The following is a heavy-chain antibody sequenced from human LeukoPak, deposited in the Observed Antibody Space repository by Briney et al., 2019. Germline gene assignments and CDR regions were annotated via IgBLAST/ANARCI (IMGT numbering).Heavy chain of an antibody. CDR3: AREPPDGFGELSSDY. V-gene: IGHV3-33*01. J-gene: IGHJ4*02. D-gene: IGHD3-10*01. CDR1: GFTFSSYG. Sequence: PGGSLRLSCAASGFTFSSYGMHWVRQAPGKGLEWVAVIWYDGSNKYYADSVKGRFTISRDNSKNTLYLQMNSLRAEDTAVYYCAREPPDGFGELSSDYWGQGTLVTVSS. CDR2: IWYDGSNK.